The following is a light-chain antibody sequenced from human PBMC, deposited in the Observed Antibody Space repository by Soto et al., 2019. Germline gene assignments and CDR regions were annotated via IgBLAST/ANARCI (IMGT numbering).Light chain of an antibody. Sequence: QSVLTQPPSASGTPGQRVTISCSGSSSNIGSNTVNWYQQLPGTAPKLLIYSNNQRPSGVPDRFSGSKSGTSASLTISGLQAEDEADYYCCSYTRSGTLIFGTGTKVTVL. V-gene: IGLV1-44*01. CDR2: SNN. J-gene: IGLJ1*01. CDR1: SSNIGSNT. CDR3: CSYTRSGTLI.